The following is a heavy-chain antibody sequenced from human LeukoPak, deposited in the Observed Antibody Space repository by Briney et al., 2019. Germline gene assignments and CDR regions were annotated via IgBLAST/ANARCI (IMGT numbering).Heavy chain of an antibody. Sequence: GGSLRLSCAASGFTFSIYSMNWVRQAPGKGLEWVSSISSSSSYIYYADSVKGRFTISRDNAKNSLYLQMNSLRAEDTAVYYCARDRYSSGWYSVYGMDVWGQGTTVTVSS. CDR3: ARDRYSSGWYSVYGMDV. CDR1: GFTFSIYS. CDR2: ISSSSSYI. J-gene: IGHJ6*01. V-gene: IGHV3-21*01. D-gene: IGHD6-19*01.